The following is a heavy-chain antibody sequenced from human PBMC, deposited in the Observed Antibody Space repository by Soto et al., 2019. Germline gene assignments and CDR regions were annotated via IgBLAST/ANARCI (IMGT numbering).Heavy chain of an antibody. CDR3: AKARDQQWVRLPFDY. Sequence: EVQLLESGGGLVQPGGSLRLSCVGSGFFFSSYTMTWVRQAPGKGLXXXXSFSATSENTYYADSVRGRFTISRDNSKNTXXXXXXSXXAEDTAMYYCAKARDQQWVRLPFDYWGQGILVIVSS. CDR1: GFFFSSYT. J-gene: IGHJ4*02. V-gene: IGHV3-23*01. CDR2: FSATSENT. D-gene: IGHD6-19*01.